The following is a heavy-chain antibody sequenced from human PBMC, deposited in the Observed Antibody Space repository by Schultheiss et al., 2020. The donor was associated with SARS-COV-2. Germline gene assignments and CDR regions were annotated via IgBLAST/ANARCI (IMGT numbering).Heavy chain of an antibody. J-gene: IGHJ4*02. CDR1: GGSISSYY. CDR3: ARAWLSGSYEMSYFDY. CDR2: IYYSGST. D-gene: IGHD1-26*01. V-gene: IGHV4-59*08. Sequence: SQTLSLTCTVSGGSISSYYWSWIRQHPGKGLEWIGYIYYSGSTYYNPSLKSRVTISVDTSKNQFSLKLSSVTAADTAVYYCARAWLSGSYEMSYFDYWGQGTLVTVSS.